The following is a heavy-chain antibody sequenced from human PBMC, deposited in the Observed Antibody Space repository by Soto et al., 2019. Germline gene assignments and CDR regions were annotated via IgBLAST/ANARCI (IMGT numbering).Heavy chain of an antibody. CDR3: ARDQAWELRGYHYGLDV. J-gene: IGHJ6*02. CDR1: GGSISSGDYY. D-gene: IGHD1-26*01. CDR2: IFYSGST. V-gene: IGHV4-30-4*01. Sequence: QVQLQESGPGLVKPSQTLSLTCTVSGGSISSGDYYWSWIRQPPGKGLEWIGYIFYSGSTYYNPSLKRRVTISVDTSKNQFSLKLSSVTAADTAVYYCARDQAWELRGYHYGLDVWGQGTTVTVSS.